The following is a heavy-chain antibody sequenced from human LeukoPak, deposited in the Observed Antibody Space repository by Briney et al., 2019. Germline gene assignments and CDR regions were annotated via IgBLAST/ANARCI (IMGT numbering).Heavy chain of an antibody. Sequence: GGSLRLSCAASGFTFSSYAMHWVRQAPGKGLEWVAVISYDGSNKYYADSVKGRFTISRDDSKNTLYLQMNSLRAEDTAVYYCARETYYYDSSGYYSNWFDPWGQGTLVTVSS. CDR2: ISYDGSNK. CDR1: GFTFSSYA. CDR3: ARETYYYDSSGYYSNWFDP. D-gene: IGHD3-22*01. J-gene: IGHJ5*02. V-gene: IGHV3-30-3*01.